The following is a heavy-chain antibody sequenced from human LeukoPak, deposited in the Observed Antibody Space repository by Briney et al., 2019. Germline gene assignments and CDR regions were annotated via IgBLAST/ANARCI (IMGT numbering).Heavy chain of an antibody. CDR2: IYYSGST. CDR1: GGSISSGGYY. D-gene: IGHD1-26*01. CDR3: ARGSGSYNHWFDP. V-gene: IGHV4-31*03. J-gene: IGHJ5*02. Sequence: PSQTLSLTCTVSGGSISSGGYYWSWIRQHPGKGLEWIGYIYYSGSTYYNPSLKSRVTISVDTSKNQFSLKLSSVTAADTAVYYCARGSGSYNHWFDPWGQGTLVTVSS.